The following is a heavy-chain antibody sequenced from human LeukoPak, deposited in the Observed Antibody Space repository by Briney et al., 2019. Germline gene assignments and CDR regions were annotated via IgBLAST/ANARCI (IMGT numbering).Heavy chain of an antibody. V-gene: IGHV4-39*02. J-gene: IGHJ4*02. CDR1: GGSISSSSYY. D-gene: IGHD6-13*01. CDR3: ARDRGTAVDY. Sequence: VKPSETLSLTCTVSGGSISSSSYYWGWIRQPPGKGLEWIGSIYYSGSTYYNPSLKSRVTISVDTSKNQFSLKLSSVTAADTAVYYCARDRGTAVDYWGQGTLVTVSS. CDR2: IYYSGST.